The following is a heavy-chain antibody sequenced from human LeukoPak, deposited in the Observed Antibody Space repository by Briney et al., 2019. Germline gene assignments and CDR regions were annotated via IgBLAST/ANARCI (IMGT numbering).Heavy chain of an antibody. J-gene: IGHJ4*02. CDR1: GFTLSKHW. CDR2: IKPDGGEK. V-gene: IGHV3-7*01. Sequence: GGSLRLSCATSGFTLSKHWMTWVRQAPGKGLEWAANIKPDGGEKYFVDSVKGRFTISRDNAENSLRLQMNNLRAEDTAVYYCARDANGYASPPDYWGQGTLVTVSS. CDR3: ARDANGYASPPDY. D-gene: IGHD5-18*01.